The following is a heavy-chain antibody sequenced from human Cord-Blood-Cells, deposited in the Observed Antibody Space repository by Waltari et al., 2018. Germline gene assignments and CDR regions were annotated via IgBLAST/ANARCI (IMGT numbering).Heavy chain of an antibody. CDR2: ISSSSSYI. CDR1: GLTFSSYS. CDR3: ASNTAMDGGAAAGRGDY. D-gene: IGHD6-13*01. J-gene: IGHJ4*02. V-gene: IGHV3-21*01. Sequence: EVQLVESGGGLVKPGGSLRLSCAASGLTFSSYSMNWVRQAPGKGLEWVSSISSSSSYIYYADSVKGRFTICRDNAKNSLYLQMNSLRAEDTAVYYCASNTAMDGGAAAGRGDYWGQGTLVTVSS.